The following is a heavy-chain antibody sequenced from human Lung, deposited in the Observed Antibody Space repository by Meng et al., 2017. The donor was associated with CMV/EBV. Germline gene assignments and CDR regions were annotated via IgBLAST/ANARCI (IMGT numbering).Heavy chain of an antibody. CDR3: ARAWGYSNYGSVIWGPPYYYYGMDV. V-gene: IGHV3-48*03. Sequence: GESXKISCAASGFTFSSYEMNWVRQAPGKGLEWVSYISSSGSTIYYADSVKGRFTISRDNAKNSLYLQMNSLRAEDTAVYYCARAWGYSNYGSVIWGPPYYYYGMDVWXQGTXVTVSS. CDR2: ISSSGSTI. J-gene: IGHJ6*02. CDR1: GFTFSSYE. D-gene: IGHD4-11*01.